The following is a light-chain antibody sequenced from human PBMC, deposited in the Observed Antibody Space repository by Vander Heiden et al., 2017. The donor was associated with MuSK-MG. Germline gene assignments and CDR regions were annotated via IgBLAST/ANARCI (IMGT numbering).Light chain of an antibody. J-gene: IGLJ2*01. V-gene: IGLV3-1*01. CDR1: KLGDKY. CDR2: QDS. CDR3: QAWDSSTVV. Sequence: SYAPTQPPPVSVSPGQTASITCSGDKLGDKYACWYQQKPGQSPVLVIYQDSKRPSGIPERVSGSNSGNTATLTISGTQAMDEADYYCQAWDSSTVVFGGGTKLTVL.